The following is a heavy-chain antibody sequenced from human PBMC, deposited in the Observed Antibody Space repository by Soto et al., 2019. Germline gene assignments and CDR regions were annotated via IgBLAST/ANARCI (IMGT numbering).Heavy chain of an antibody. J-gene: IGHJ5*02. CDR1: GYTFTSYG. CDR2: ISPYNGNT. CDR3: ARDRGYNWNYGWFDP. V-gene: IGHV1-18*01. D-gene: IGHD1-7*01. Sequence: QVQLVQSGAEVKKPGASVKVSCKASGYTFTSYGISWVRQAPGQGLEWMGRISPYNGNTNYAQKLQGRVTMTTDTSTSTAYMELRSLRSEDTAVYYCARDRGYNWNYGWFDPWGQGTLVTVSS.